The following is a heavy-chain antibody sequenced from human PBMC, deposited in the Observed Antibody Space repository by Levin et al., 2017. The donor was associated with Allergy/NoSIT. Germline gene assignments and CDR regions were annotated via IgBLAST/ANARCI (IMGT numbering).Heavy chain of an antibody. CDR1: GFTFSDYY. V-gene: IGHV3-11*05. CDR2: ISSSSSYT. D-gene: IGHD6-19*01. CDR3: ARGAAIAVAGTLDY. Sequence: GGSLRLSCAASGFTFSDYYMSWIRQAPGKGLEWVSYISSSSSYTNYADSVKGRFTISRDNAKNSLYLQMNSLRAEDTAVYYCARGAAIAVAGTLDYWGQGTLVTVSS. J-gene: IGHJ4*02.